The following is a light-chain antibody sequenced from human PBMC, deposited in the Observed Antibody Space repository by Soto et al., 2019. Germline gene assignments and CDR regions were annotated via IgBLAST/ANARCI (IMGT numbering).Light chain of an antibody. CDR2: WAS. J-gene: IGKJ4*01. CDR3: QQFYRHTL. Sequence: DIVMTQSPDSLAVSLGERATINCKSSQSLLDSSDNKNYLAWYQHKPGQPPKLLIYWASTRASGVPDRFSGGWSGTDFTLIISSLQPDDVAFYYWQQFYRHTLFGGGTKVEIK. CDR1: QSLLDSSDNKNY. V-gene: IGKV4-1*01.